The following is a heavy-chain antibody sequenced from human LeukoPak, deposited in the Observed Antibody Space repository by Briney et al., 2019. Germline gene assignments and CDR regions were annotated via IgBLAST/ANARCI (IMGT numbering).Heavy chain of an antibody. CDR3: AKLPSTGWYAGGNWFDP. D-gene: IGHD6-19*01. CDR2: ISGSGGDI. CDR1: GFTFSNYA. Sequence: GGSLRLSCAAPGFTFSNYAMTWVRQAPGKGLEWVSLISGSGGDIRYADSVRGRFSISRDNSKNTLYLQMNSLRAEDTAVFYCAKLPSTGWYAGGNWFDPWGQGTLVTVSS. J-gene: IGHJ5*02. V-gene: IGHV3-23*01.